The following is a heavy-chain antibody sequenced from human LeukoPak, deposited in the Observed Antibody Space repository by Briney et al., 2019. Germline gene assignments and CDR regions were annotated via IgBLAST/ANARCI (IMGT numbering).Heavy chain of an antibody. CDR2: RKQDGSEK. Sequence: GGSLRLSCAASGFTFSSYWMSWVRQAPGKGLEWVANRKQDGSEKYYVDSVKGRFTISRDNAKNSLYLQMNSLRAEDTAVYYCASSGGIVVPSSRNWFDPWGQGTLVTVSS. D-gene: IGHD3-22*01. V-gene: IGHV3-7*01. J-gene: IGHJ5*02. CDR3: ASSGGIVVPSSRNWFDP. CDR1: GFTFSSYW.